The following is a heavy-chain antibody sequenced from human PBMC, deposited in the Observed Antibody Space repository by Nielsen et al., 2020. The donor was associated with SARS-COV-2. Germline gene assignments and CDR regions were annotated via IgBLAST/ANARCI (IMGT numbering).Heavy chain of an antibody. Sequence: GGSLRLSCAASGFTFSSYGMNWVRQAPGKGLEWVAVIWYDGRKKYHADSVKGRFTISRDNSKNTLYLQMNSLRAEDTAMYYCAREGAGSSVYYDLDVWGQGTTVTVSS. CDR2: IWYDGRKK. V-gene: IGHV3-33*01. J-gene: IGHJ6*02. D-gene: IGHD6-13*01. CDR3: AREGAGSSVYYDLDV. CDR1: GFTFSSYG.